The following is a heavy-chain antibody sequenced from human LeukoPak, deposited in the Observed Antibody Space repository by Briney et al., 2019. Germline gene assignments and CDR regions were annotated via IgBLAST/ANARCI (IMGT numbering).Heavy chain of an antibody. Sequence: GGSLRLSCAASGFTFSSYGMHWVRQAPGKGLEWVAVISYDGSNKYYADSVKGRFTISRDNSKNTLYLQMNSLRAEDTAVYYCAKGRPIDVWGQGTTATVSS. CDR3: AKGRPIDV. V-gene: IGHV3-30*18. CDR2: ISYDGSNK. J-gene: IGHJ6*02. CDR1: GFTFSSYG. D-gene: IGHD6-6*01.